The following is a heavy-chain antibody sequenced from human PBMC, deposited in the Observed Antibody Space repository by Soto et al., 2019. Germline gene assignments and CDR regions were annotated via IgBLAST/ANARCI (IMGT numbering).Heavy chain of an antibody. V-gene: IGHV1-2*02. CDR2: INPNSGGT. Sequence: ASVKGSWKASGYTFSGVYMHWGRQAPGQGLEWMGWINPNSGGTKSAEKFQGRVTMTRDTSISTAYMELSRLTSDDTAVYYCASAAVTGTAGLDFWGQGTQVTVSS. CDR3: ASAAVTGTAGLDF. D-gene: IGHD6-19*01. J-gene: IGHJ4*02. CDR1: GYTFSGVY.